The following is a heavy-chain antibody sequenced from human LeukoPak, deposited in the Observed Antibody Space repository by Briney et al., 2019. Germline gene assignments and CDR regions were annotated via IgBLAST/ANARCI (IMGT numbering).Heavy chain of an antibody. V-gene: IGHV5-10-1*01. CDR2: IDPSDSYT. J-gene: IGHJ4*02. CDR1: GGTFSKYT. CDR3: ARTEYYDYVWGSSDPYYFDY. D-gene: IGHD3-16*01. Sequence: ASVKVSCKASGGTFSKYTISWVRQMPGKGLEWMGRIDPSDSYTNYSPSFQGHVTISADKSISTAYLQWSSLKASDTAMYYCARTEYYDYVWGSSDPYYFDYWGQGTLVTVSS.